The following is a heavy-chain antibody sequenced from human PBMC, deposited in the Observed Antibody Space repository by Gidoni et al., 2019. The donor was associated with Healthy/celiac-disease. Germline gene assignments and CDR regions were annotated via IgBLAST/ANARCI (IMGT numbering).Heavy chain of an antibody. Sequence: EVQLVESGGGLVQPGGSLRLSCASSGFTFVRCIMYGVRQVPGKGLEWVSYISSSSSTIYYADSVKGRFTISRDNAKNSLYLQMNSLRDEDTAVYYCARDSYYYDSSGYYEESWYFDLWGRGTLVTVSS. CDR2: ISSSSSTI. CDR1: GFTFVRCI. V-gene: IGHV3-48*02. D-gene: IGHD3-22*01. J-gene: IGHJ2*01. CDR3: ARDSYYYDSSGYYEESWYFDL.